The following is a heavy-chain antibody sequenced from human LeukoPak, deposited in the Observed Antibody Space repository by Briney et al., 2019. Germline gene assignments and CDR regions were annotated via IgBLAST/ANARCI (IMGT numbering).Heavy chain of an antibody. J-gene: IGHJ4*02. V-gene: IGHV4-34*01. D-gene: IGHD6-13*01. CDR2: INHSGST. Sequence: SSETLSLTCAVYGGSFSGYYWSWIRHPPGKGLEWIGEINHSGSTNYNPSLKSRVTISVDTSKNQFSLKLSSVTAADTAVYHCARGAAGVVYWGQGTLVTVSS. CDR3: ARGAAGVVY. CDR1: GGSFSGYY.